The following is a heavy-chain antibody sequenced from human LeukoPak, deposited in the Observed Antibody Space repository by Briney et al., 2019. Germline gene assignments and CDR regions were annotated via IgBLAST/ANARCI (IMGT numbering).Heavy chain of an antibody. CDR2: ISAYNGNT. D-gene: IGHD6-19*01. CDR3: ATDDIAVAGTDSDY. J-gene: IGHJ4*02. CDR1: GYTFTSYG. Sequence: ASVKVSCKASGYTFTSYGISWVRQAPGQGLEWMGWISAYNGNTNYAHHLQGRVTMTTDTSTSTAYMELRSLISDDTAVYFCATDDIAVAGTDSDYWGQGTLVTVSS. V-gene: IGHV1-18*01.